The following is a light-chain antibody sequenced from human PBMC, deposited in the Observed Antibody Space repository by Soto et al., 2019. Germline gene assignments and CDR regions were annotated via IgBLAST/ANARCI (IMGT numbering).Light chain of an antibody. CDR3: LSHSGSSNV. CDR1: SRDVGASDY. Sequence: QSVLTQPPSASGSPGQSVAISCTGTSRDVGASDYVSWYQQHSGKAPKLLLYEVNTRPSGVPDRFSGSKSGNTASLTVSALQADDEADYYCLSHSGSSNVLGTGTKLTVL. V-gene: IGLV2-8*01. CDR2: EVN. J-gene: IGLJ1*01.